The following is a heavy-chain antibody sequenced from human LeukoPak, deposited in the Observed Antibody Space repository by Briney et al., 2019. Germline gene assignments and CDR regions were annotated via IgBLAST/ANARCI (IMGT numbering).Heavy chain of an antibody. CDR1: GGSISNGGNY. Sequence: PSETLSLTCTVSGGSISNGGNYSSWIRQHPGKGLEWIGYIYYSGSTYYNPSLKSRVTISLDTSKNQFSLKLTSVTAAATAAYYCARDRWFDRWGQGTLVTVSS. CDR3: ARDRWFDR. J-gene: IGHJ5*02. CDR2: IYYSGST. V-gene: IGHV4-31*03.